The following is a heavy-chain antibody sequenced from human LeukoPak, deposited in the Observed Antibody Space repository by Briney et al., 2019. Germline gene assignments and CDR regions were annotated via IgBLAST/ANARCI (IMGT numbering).Heavy chain of an antibody. Sequence: ASVKVSCKASGYTFTSYGVSWVREAPGQGLEWVGWINPYSGGTNSAQKFQGRVTMTRDTSISTAYMELSRLRSDDTAVYYCARDTPTMDWYFDLWGRGTLVTVSS. D-gene: IGHD5-12*01. CDR1: GYTFTSYG. CDR3: ARDTPTMDWYFDL. CDR2: INPYSGGT. J-gene: IGHJ2*01. V-gene: IGHV1-2*02.